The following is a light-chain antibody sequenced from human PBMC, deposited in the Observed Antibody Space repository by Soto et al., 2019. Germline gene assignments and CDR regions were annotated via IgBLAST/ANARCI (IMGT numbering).Light chain of an antibody. Sequence: QSVLTQLASVSASPGQSISISCTGTSNDIGAFDYVSWYQQHPGKAPKLILFEVFNRPSGVSTRFSGSKSGSTASLTISGLQAEDEADYFCSSYTTNDNWVFGGGTK. V-gene: IGLV2-14*01. J-gene: IGLJ3*02. CDR2: EVF. CDR3: SSYTTNDNWV. CDR1: SNDIGAFDY.